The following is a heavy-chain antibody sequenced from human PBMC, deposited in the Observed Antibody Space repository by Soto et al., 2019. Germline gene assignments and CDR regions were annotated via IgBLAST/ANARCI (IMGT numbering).Heavy chain of an antibody. CDR2: VSGGGSTT. CDR1: GFTFYNYA. Sequence: EVQLLESGGGLVQPGGSLRLSCEASGFTFYNYALSWVRQAPGKGLEWVSVVSGGGSTTFYADSVRGRFTISRDNSKNTVYLQMDSLRAEDTAVYYCAKVVGMTTVTFDSYDFDYWGQGNLVTVSS. V-gene: IGHV3-23*01. D-gene: IGHD4-17*01. CDR3: AKVVGMTTVTFDSYDFDY. J-gene: IGHJ4*02.